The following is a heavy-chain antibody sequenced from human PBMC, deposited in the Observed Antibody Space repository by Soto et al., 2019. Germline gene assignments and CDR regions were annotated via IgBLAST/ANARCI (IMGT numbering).Heavy chain of an antibody. D-gene: IGHD3-22*01. Sequence: VQLVQSGAEVKRPGASVKISCKASGDTLSTYYMHWARQAPGQGLEWMGIINPRSGKTNYPQKFQGRVTMTRDTSTTTVYMELSTLRSEDTAMYHCARGVGYSDSSGYPFDYWGQGTLVTVSS. CDR3: ARGVGYSDSSGYPFDY. V-gene: IGHV1-46*03. CDR1: GDTLSTYY. J-gene: IGHJ4*02. CDR2: INPRSGKT.